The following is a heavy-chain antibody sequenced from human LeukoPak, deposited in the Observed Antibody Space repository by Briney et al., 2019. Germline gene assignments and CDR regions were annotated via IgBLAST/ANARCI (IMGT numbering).Heavy chain of an antibody. CDR3: AKVRAPRQYYFDY. V-gene: IGHV3-30*02. D-gene: IGHD1-26*01. Sequence: PGGSLRLSCATSGFTFSSHGMHWVRQAPGKGLEWVAFIRYDGRNEYYTDSVKGRFTISRDNSKNTLYLQMNSLRAEDTAVYYCAKVRAPRQYYFDYWGQGTLVTVSS. CDR1: GFTFSSHG. J-gene: IGHJ4*02. CDR2: IRYDGRNE.